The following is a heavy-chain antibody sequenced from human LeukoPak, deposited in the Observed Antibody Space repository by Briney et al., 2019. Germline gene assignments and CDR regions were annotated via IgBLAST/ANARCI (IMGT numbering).Heavy chain of an antibody. CDR2: ISSNSGSI. V-gene: IGHV3-9*01. Sequence: GGSLRLSCAVSGFTFDDYTMRWGRQAPGKGLEWVSGISSNSGSIGYADSVKGRFTISRDNAKNSLYLQMNSLRAEDTALYYCAKYYESTAMAPLYYWGQGTLVTVSS. D-gene: IGHD5-18*01. CDR1: GFTFDDYT. J-gene: IGHJ4*02. CDR3: AKYYESTAMAPLYY.